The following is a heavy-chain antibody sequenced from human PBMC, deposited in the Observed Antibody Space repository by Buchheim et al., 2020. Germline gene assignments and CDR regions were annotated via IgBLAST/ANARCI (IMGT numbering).Heavy chain of an antibody. V-gene: IGHV4-31*03. CDR3: ARGPPYYDFWSGSEYYYYGMDV. D-gene: IGHD3-3*01. Sequence: QVQLQESGPGLVKPSQTLSLTCTVSGGSISSGGYYWSWIRQHPGKGLEWIGYIYYSGSTYYNPFLKSRVTISVDTTTNQFSLKLSSVTAADTAVYYCARGPPYYDFWSGSEYYYYGMDVWGQGTT. J-gene: IGHJ6*02. CDR1: GGSISSGGYY. CDR2: IYYSGST.